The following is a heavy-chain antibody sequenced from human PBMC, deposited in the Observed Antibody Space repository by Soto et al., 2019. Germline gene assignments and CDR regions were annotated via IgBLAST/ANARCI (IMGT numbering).Heavy chain of an antibody. CDR1: GGSISSYY. V-gene: IGHV4-59*01. J-gene: IGHJ3*02. CDR3: ARERRDYDYVWGSYRASAFDI. Sequence: SETLSLTCTVSGGSISSYYWSRIRQPPGKGLEWIGYIYYSGSTNYNPSLKSRVTISVDTSKNQFSLKLSSVTAADTAVYYCARERRDYDYVWGSYRASAFDIWGQGTMVTVSS. CDR2: IYYSGST. D-gene: IGHD3-16*02.